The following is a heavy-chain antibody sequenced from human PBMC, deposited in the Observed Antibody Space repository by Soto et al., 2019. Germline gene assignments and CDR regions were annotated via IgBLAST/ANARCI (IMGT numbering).Heavy chain of an antibody. J-gene: IGHJ5*02. CDR1: GGSISSGGYS. Sequence: PSETLSLTCAVSGGSISSGGYSWSWIRQPPGKGLEWIGYIYHSGSTYYNPSLKSRVTISVDTSKNQFSLKLSSVTAADTAVYYCARLHSGWYRYNWFDPWGQGTLVTAPQ. D-gene: IGHD6-19*01. CDR2: IYHSGST. V-gene: IGHV4-30-2*01. CDR3: ARLHSGWYRYNWFDP.